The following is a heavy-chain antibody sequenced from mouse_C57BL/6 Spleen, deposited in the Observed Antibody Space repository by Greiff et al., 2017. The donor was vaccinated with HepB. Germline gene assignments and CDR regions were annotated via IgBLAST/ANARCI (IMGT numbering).Heavy chain of an antibody. CDR1: GYAFSSYW. CDR2: IYPGDGDT. D-gene: IGHD1-1*01. Sequence: QVQLQQSGAELVKPGASVKISCKASGYAFSSYWMNWVKQRPGKGLEWIGQIYPGDGDTNYNGKFKGKATLTADKSSSTAYMQLSSLTSEDSAVYFCARWLTTVVARDWYFDVWGTGTTVTVSS. J-gene: IGHJ1*03. CDR3: ARWLTTVVARDWYFDV. V-gene: IGHV1-80*01.